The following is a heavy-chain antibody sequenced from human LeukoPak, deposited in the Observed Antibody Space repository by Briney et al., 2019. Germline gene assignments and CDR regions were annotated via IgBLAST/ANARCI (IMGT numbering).Heavy chain of an antibody. CDR3: ARVDPQRGDLYGPYYYYYGMDV. CDR1: GGSISSYY. V-gene: IGHV4-59*01. CDR2: IYYSGST. D-gene: IGHD4-17*01. Sequence: SETLSLTCTVSGGSISSYYWSWIRQPPGKGLEWIGYIYYSGSTNYNPSLKSRVTISVDTSKNQFSLKLSSATAADTAVYYCARVDPQRGDLYGPYYYYYGMDVWGQGTTVTVSS. J-gene: IGHJ6*02.